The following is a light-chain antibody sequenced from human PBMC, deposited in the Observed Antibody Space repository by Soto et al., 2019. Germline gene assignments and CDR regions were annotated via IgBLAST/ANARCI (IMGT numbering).Light chain of an antibody. CDR2: GAS. J-gene: IGKJ1*01. V-gene: IGKV3-15*01. CDR1: QTISGT. CDR3: HQFGYSPRT. Sequence: EMVMTHSPSTLSVSPGESATLSCRASQTISGTLAWYQQKPGQAPRLLIHGASTRAPGFPARFSGSGSGTDFTLAIRRLEPEDFAVYYCHQFGYSPRTFGQGTKVDIK.